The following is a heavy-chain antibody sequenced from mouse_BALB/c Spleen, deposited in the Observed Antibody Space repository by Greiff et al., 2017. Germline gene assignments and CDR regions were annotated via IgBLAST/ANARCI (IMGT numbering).Heavy chain of an antibody. CDR3: ARSGYYGSSYRDYFDY. J-gene: IGHJ2*01. CDR1: GYAFSSYW. D-gene: IGHD1-1*01. Sequence: QVQLKESGAELVRPGSSVKISCKASGYAFSSYWMNWVKQRPGQGLEWIGQIYPGDGDTNYNGKFKGKATLTADKSSSTAYMQLSSLTSEDSAVYFCARSGYYGSSYRDYFDYWGQGTTLTVSS. CDR2: IYPGDGDT. V-gene: IGHV1-80*01.